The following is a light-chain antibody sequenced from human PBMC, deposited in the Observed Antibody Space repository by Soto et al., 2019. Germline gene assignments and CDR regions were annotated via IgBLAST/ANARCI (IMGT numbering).Light chain of an antibody. CDR3: QQSYSTPIT. CDR2: ASS. Sequence: DIQMTQPPSSLSASVGDRVTITSRASQSISSYLKWYQQTPGTAPKLMIYASSRLHGVVPSRFSGSGSGTDFPLTISSLQPEDFATYYRQQSYSTPITFGQGTRLEIK. CDR1: QSISSY. J-gene: IGKJ5*01. V-gene: IGKV1-39*01.